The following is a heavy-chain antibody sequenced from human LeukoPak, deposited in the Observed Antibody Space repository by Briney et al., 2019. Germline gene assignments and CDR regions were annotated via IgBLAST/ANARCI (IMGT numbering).Heavy chain of an antibody. J-gene: IGHJ3*02. CDR3: ARDAPAELNDAFDI. CDR1: GFTFSSYS. V-gene: IGHV3-48*04. CDR2: ISSSSSTI. Sequence: GGSLRLSCAASGFTFSSYSMNWVRQAPGKGLEWVSYISSSSSTIYYVDSVKGRFTISRDNAKNSLYLQMNSLRAEDTAVYYCARDAPAELNDAFDIWGQGTMVTVSS. D-gene: IGHD3-10*01.